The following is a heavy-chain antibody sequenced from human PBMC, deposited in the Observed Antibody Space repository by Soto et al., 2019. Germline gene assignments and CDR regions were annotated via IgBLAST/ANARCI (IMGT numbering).Heavy chain of an antibody. CDR1: GGSISSGGYY. CDR3: ASYYGGNLGYYYYGMDV. Sequence: SETLSLTCTVSGGSISSGGYYWSWIRQHPGKGLEWIGYIYYSGSTYYNPSLKSRVTISVDTSKNQFSLKLSSVTAADTAVYYCASYYGGNLGYYYYGMDVWGQGTTVHRLL. CDR2: IYYSGST. J-gene: IGHJ6*02. V-gene: IGHV4-31*03. D-gene: IGHD4-17*01.